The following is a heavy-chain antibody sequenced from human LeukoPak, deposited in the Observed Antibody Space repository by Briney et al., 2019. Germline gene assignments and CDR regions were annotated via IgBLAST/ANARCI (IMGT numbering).Heavy chain of an antibody. CDR1: GGTFSSYA. V-gene: IGHV1-69*05. D-gene: IGHD3-22*01. CDR2: IIPIFSTA. CDR3: ARSPPYYYDSSGYRSYWYFDL. Sequence: GASVKVSCKASGGTFSSYAISWVRQAPGQGLEWMGGIIPIFSTANYAQKFQGRVTITTDESMSTAYMELSSLRSEDTAVYYCARSPPYYYDSSGYRSYWYFDLWGRGTLVTVSS. J-gene: IGHJ2*01.